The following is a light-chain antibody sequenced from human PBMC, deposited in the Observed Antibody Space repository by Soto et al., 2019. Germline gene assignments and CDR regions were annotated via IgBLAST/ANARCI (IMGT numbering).Light chain of an antibody. J-gene: IGKJ1*01. CDR3: QQYGSSPRT. V-gene: IGKV3D-20*01. Sequence: EIVSTQSPATLSLSPGERATLSCGASQSVSNNYLAWYQQKPGLAPRLLIYDASSRATGIPDRFSGSGSGTDFTLTISRLEPEDFAVYYCQQYGSSPRTFGQGTKVEIK. CDR1: QSVSNNY. CDR2: DAS.